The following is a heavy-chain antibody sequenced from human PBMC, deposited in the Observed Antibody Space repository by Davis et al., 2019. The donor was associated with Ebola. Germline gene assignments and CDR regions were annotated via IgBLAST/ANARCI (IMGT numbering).Heavy chain of an antibody. V-gene: IGHV5-10-1*01. D-gene: IGHD5-18*01. Sequence: GESLKISCTGSGYSFTSYWISWVRQMPGKGLEGMGSIDPSASYTNYSPSFQGHVTISADKSISTAYLQWSSLKASDTAMYYCAILIGGYSYGQVDYWGQGTLVTVSS. CDR3: AILIGGYSYGQVDY. J-gene: IGHJ4*02. CDR2: IDPSASYT. CDR1: GYSFTSYW.